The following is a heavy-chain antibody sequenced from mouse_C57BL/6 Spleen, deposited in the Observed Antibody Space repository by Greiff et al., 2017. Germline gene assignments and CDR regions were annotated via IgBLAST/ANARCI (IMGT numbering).Heavy chain of an antibody. CDR2: IYYSGTM. D-gene: IGHD2-4*01. V-gene: IGHV3-5*01. Sequence: EVQLQQSGPGLVKPSQTVFLTCTVTGISITTGNYRWSWIRQFPGNKLEWIGYIYYSGTMTYNPSLTSPTPITRDTPKNQFFLEMNLLTAEDTATDYCARDGGDYYDCGGGLYFDVWGTGTTVTVSS. CDR1: GISITTGNYR. CDR3: ARDGGDYYDCGGGLYFDV. J-gene: IGHJ1*03.